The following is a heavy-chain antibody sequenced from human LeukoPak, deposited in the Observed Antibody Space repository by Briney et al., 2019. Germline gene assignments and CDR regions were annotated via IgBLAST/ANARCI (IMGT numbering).Heavy chain of an antibody. V-gene: IGHV3-48*01. CDR1: EFTFSSYS. Sequence: GGSLRLSCAASEFTFSSYSMNWVRQAPGKGLEWVSYITNSGNSKSYADSVKGRFTISRDNSKNTLYLQMNSLRAEDTAVYYCARVRGMATIEFDYWGQGTLVTVSS. D-gene: IGHD5-24*01. CDR2: ITNSGNSK. J-gene: IGHJ4*02. CDR3: ARVRGMATIEFDY.